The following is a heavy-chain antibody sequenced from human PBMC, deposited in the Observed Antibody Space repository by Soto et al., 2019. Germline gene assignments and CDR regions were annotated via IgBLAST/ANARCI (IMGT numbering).Heavy chain of an antibody. CDR2: ISAYNGNT. D-gene: IGHD6-6*01. V-gene: IGHV1-18*01. Sequence: ASVKVSCKTSGFTFTNYGINCVRQAPGQGLEWMGWISAYNGNTNYAQKFHGRVTVTTDTSTSTAYMDLRSLRSDDTAVYYCARGGSASDFDRWGQGTLVTVSS. CDR3: ARGGSASDFDR. CDR1: GFTFTNYG. J-gene: IGHJ4*02.